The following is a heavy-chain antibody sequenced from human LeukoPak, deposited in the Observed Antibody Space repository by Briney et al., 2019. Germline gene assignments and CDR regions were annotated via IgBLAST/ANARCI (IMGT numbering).Heavy chain of an antibody. V-gene: IGHV4-31*03. J-gene: IGHJ6*02. CDR2: IYYSGST. CDR3: ARGGDYYYYGIDV. CDR1: GDSISSGGYY. D-gene: IGHD4-17*01. Sequence: SQTLSLTCTVSGDSISSGGYYWSWIRQHPGKGLEWIGYIYYSGSTYYNPSLKSRVTISVDTSKNQFSLKLSSVTAADTAVYYCARGGDYYYYGIDVWGQGTTVTVSS.